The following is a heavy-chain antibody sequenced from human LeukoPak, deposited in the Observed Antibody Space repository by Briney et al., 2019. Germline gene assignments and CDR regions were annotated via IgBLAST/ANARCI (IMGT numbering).Heavy chain of an antibody. Sequence: PSETLSPTCTVSGGSISSSSYYWGWIRQPPGKGLEWIGSIYYSGSTYYNPSLKSRVTISVDTSKNQFSLKLSSVTAADTAVYYCARLADITMVRGVGWFDPWGQGTLVTVSS. J-gene: IGHJ5*02. D-gene: IGHD3-10*01. V-gene: IGHV4-39*01. CDR1: GGSISSSSYY. CDR2: IYYSGST. CDR3: ARLADITMVRGVGWFDP.